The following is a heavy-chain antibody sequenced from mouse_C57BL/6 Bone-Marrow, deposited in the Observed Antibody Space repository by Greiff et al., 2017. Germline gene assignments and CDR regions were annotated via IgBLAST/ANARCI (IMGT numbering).Heavy chain of an antibody. CDR1: GYTFTTYP. D-gene: IGHD2-1*01. Sequence: QVQLQQSGAELVKPGASVKMSCKASGYTFTTYPIEWMKQNHGKSLEWIGNFHPYNDDTKYNEKFKGKATLTVEKSASTVYWELSRLTSDDSSVYYGARGGNYGGYYCDVWGQGTTLTVSS. V-gene: IGHV1-47*01. J-gene: IGHJ2*01. CDR3: ARGGNYGGYYCDV. CDR2: FHPYNDDT.